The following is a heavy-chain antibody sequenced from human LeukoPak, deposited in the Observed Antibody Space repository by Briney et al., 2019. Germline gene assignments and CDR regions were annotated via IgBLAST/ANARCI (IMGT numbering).Heavy chain of an antibody. J-gene: IGHJ4*02. V-gene: IGHV3-73*01. CDR2: IRSKANNYAT. CDR1: GFNLSGSA. CDR3: SSPIFSSMPGRPVDY. Sequence: PGGSLKLSCAASGFNLSGSAMYWVRQASGKGLEWVGRIRSKANNYATTYAASLKGRFIISRDDSKNTVYLQMDSLKTEDTAVYFCSSPIFSSMPGRPVDYWGQGTLVTVSS. D-gene: IGHD3-3*01.